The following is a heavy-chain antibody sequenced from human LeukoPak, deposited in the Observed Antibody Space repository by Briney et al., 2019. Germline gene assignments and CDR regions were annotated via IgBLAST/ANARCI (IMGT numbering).Heavy chain of an antibody. Sequence: GGSLRLSCAASGFTFSSYAMSWVRQAPGKGLEWVSYISSSSSYTNYADSVKGRFTISRDNAKNSLYLQMNSLRAEDTAVYYCARANTMTTVTNWFDPWGQGTLVTVSS. CDR2: ISSSSSYT. D-gene: IGHD4-17*01. CDR3: ARANTMTTVTNWFDP. J-gene: IGHJ5*02. V-gene: IGHV3-21*05. CDR1: GFTFSSYA.